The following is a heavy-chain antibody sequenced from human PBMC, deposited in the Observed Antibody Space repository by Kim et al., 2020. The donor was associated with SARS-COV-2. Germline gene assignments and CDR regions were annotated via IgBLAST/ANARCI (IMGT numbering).Heavy chain of an antibody. CDR3: AKDIGGGNYYYYGFDA. J-gene: IGHJ6*02. CDR1: GFSFTRRA. D-gene: IGHD2-15*01. CDR2: IFSGGTGI. Sequence: GGSLRLSCAASGFSFTRRAMNWVRQAPGKGLEWVSVIFSGGTGIYYADSVKGRFTISRDTSGTTLYLQMNSLRVEDTGIYYCAKDIGGGNYYYYGFDAWGQGTTVTV. V-gene: IGHV3-23*03.